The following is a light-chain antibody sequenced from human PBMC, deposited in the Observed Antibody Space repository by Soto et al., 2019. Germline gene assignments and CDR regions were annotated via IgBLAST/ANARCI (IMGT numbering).Light chain of an antibody. Sequence: DIQMTHSPSTLSASVRDRVTITCRASQTISSWLAWFQQRPGRAPKFLIYKASSLKNGVPLRFSGSGSGTEFTLTITSLQPDDFATYYCHQYYSFPRTFGQGTKVDNK. CDR1: QTISSW. V-gene: IGKV1-5*03. J-gene: IGKJ1*01. CDR3: HQYYSFPRT. CDR2: KAS.